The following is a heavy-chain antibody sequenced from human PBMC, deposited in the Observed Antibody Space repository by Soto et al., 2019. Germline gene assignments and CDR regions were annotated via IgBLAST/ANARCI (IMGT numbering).Heavy chain of an antibody. D-gene: IGHD2-21*02. Sequence: GASVKVSCKASGYTFTSYGISWVRQAPGQGLEWMGWISAYNGNTNYAQKLQCRVTMTTDTSTSTAYMELRSLRSDDTAVYFFARAQQQDLGIVVVTVDAFDIWGQGTMVTVSS. V-gene: IGHV1-18*01. CDR1: GYTFTSYG. J-gene: IGHJ3*02. CDR3: ARAQQQDLGIVVVTVDAFDI. CDR2: ISAYNGNT.